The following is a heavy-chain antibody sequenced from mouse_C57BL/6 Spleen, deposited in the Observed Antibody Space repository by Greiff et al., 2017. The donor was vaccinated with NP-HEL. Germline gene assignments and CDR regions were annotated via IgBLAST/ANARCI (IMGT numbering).Heavy chain of an antibody. V-gene: IGHV1-74*01. CDR2: IHPSDSDT. CDR3: AIGYSNWAMDY. Sequence: VKQRPGQGLEWIGRIHPSDSDTNYNQKFKGKATLTVDKSSSTAYMQLSSLTSEDSAVYYCAIGYSNWAMDYWGQGTSVTVSS. J-gene: IGHJ4*01. D-gene: IGHD2-5*01.